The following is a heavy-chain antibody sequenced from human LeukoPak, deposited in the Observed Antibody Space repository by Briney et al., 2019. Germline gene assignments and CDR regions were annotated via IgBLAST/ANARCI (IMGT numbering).Heavy chain of an antibody. CDR2: INWNGGST. D-gene: IGHD3-10*01. J-gene: IGHJ3*02. V-gene: IGHV3-20*04. CDR3: AKDFVGYYGSGPNTPPDAFDI. Sequence: GGSLRLSCAASGFTFDDYGMTWVRQAPGKGLEWVSGINWNGGSTGYADSVKGRFTISRDNAQNSLYLQMNSLRAEDTAVYYCAKDFVGYYGSGPNTPPDAFDIWGQGTMVTVSS. CDR1: GFTFDDYG.